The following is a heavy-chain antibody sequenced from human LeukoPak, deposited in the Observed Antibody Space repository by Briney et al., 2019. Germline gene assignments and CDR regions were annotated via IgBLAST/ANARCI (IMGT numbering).Heavy chain of an antibody. D-gene: IGHD1/OR15-1a*01. CDR3: ARGGQAGTGDY. CDR1: GFTFSNYW. CDR2: IKEDGSKE. V-gene: IGHV3-7*01. Sequence: PGGSLRLSCVASGFTFSNYWMTWVRQAPGKGLEWVANIKEDGSKENYVDSVKGRFTISRDNAKDSLYLEMNSLRAEDTAVYYCARGGQAGTGDYWGQGTLVTVSS. J-gene: IGHJ4*02.